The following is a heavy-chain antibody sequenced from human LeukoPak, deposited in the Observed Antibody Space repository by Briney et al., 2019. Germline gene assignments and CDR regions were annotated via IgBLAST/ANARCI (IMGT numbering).Heavy chain of an antibody. D-gene: IGHD2-2*01. CDR1: GGSISSGGYY. Sequence: SQTLPLTCTVPGGSISSGGYYWSWIRQHPGKGLEWIGYIYYSGSTYYNPSLKSRVTISVDTSKNQFSLKLSSVTAADTAVYYCARTVVFSLYYMDVWGKGTTVTVSS. CDR2: IYYSGST. J-gene: IGHJ6*03. V-gene: IGHV4-31*03. CDR3: ARTVVFSLYYMDV.